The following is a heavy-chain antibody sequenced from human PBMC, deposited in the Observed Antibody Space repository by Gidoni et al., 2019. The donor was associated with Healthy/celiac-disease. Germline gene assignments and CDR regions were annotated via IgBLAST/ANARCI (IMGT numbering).Heavy chain of an antibody. CDR3: ARPSFRGVIMTSFDY. D-gene: IGHD3-10*01. CDR2: IYYSGST. Sequence: GLEWIGSIYYSGSTYYNPSLKSRVTISVDTSKNQFSLKLSSVTAADTAVYYCARPSFRGVIMTSFDYWGQGTLVTVSS. J-gene: IGHJ4*02. V-gene: IGHV4-39*01.